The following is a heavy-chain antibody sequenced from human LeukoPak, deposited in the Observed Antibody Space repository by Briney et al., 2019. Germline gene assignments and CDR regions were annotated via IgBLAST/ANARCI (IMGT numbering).Heavy chain of an antibody. CDR2: FDPEDGET. D-gene: IGHD3-22*01. V-gene: IGHV1-24*01. CDR1: GYTLTELS. J-gene: IGHJ6*03. CDR3: ATVRYYDSSGYSRYYYYYMDV. Sequence: ASVKVSCKVSGYTLTELSMHWVRQAPGKGLEWMGGFDPEDGETIYAQKFQGRVTMTEDTSTDTAYMELSSLRSEDTAVHYCATVRYYDSSGYSRYYYYYMDVWGKGTTVTVSS.